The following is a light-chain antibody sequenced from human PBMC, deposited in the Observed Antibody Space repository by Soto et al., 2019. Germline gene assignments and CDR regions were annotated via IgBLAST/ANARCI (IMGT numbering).Light chain of an antibody. V-gene: IGLV4-69*01. CDR1: SGHSSYA. CDR2: LNSDGSH. Sequence: QLVLTQSPSASASLGASVKLTCTLSSGHSSYAIAWHQQQPEKGPRYLMKLNSDGSHTKGDGIPDRFSGSSSGAERYLTISSLQSEDEADYYCQTWGTGIHVVFGGGTKVTVI. J-gene: IGLJ2*01. CDR3: QTWGTGIHVV.